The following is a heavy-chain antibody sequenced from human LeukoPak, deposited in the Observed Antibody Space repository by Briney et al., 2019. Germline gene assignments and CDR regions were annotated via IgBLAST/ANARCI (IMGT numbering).Heavy chain of an antibody. CDR1: GGSISSYY. J-gene: IGHJ4*02. D-gene: IGHD3-22*01. CDR3: ARSPYYYDSSGVYYFDY. V-gene: IGHV4-59*08. CDR2: IYYSGST. Sequence: PSETLSLTCTVSGGSISSYYWSWIRQPPGKGPEWIGYIYYSGSTNYNPSLKSRVTISVDTSKNQFSLKLSSVTAADTAVYYCARSPYYYDSSGVYYFDYWGQGTLVTVSS.